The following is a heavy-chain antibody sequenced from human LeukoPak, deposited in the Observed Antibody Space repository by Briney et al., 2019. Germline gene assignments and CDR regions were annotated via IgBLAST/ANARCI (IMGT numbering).Heavy chain of an antibody. CDR2: IYYSGST. J-gene: IGHJ4*02. Sequence: SQTLSLTCTVSGGSISSGGYYWSWIRQHPGKGLEWIGYIYYSGSTYYNPSLKSRVTISVDTSKNQFSLKLSSVTAADTAVYYCARVDYDSSGYYYSMAYWGQGTLATVSS. D-gene: IGHD3-22*01. V-gene: IGHV4-31*03. CDR1: GGSISSGGYY. CDR3: ARVDYDSSGYYYSMAY.